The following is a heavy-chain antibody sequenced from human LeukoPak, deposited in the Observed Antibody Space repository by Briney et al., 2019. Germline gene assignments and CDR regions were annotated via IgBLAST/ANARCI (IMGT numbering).Heavy chain of an antibody. CDR2: IYTSGST. CDR1: GGSISSYY. Sequence: SETLSLTCTVSGGSISSYYWSWIRQPAGKGLEWIGRIYTSGSTNYNPSLKSRVTISVDTSKNQFSLKLTSVTAADTAVYYCARHPSGRMWLQQGGWFDPWGQGTLVTVSS. J-gene: IGHJ5*02. V-gene: IGHV4-4*07. CDR3: ARHPSGRMWLQQGGWFDP. D-gene: IGHD5-24*01.